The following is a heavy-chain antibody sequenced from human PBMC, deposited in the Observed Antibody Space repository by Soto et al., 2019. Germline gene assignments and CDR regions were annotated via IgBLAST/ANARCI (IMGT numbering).Heavy chain of an antibody. V-gene: IGHV3-23*01. CDR3: VSWVSAHFDY. D-gene: IGHD2-8*01. J-gene: IGHJ4*01. CDR1: GFTFDSPYSHG. Sequence: GGSLRLSCAASGFTFDSPYSHGMSWVRQSPGKGPEWVSTISSNGANTHYAESVRGRFTISKDASRNTVHLHMSSLGAEDTATYFCVSWVSAHFDYWGHGTPVTVS. CDR2: ISSNGANT.